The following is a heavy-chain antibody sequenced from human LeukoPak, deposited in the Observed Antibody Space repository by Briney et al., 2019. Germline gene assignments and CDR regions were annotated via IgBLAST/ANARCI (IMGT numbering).Heavy chain of an antibody. Sequence: GGTLRLSCAASGFTFRNYAMSWVRQTPGKGLEWVSGVSDSGGSTYYADSVKGLFTIFRDNSKNMVYLQMNSLRAEDTAVYYCAKDGSNDWRWGAFDVWGQGTMVTVSS. D-gene: IGHD2-15*01. CDR3: AKDGSNDWRWGAFDV. CDR1: GFTFRNYA. J-gene: IGHJ3*01. V-gene: IGHV3-23*01. CDR2: VSDSGGST.